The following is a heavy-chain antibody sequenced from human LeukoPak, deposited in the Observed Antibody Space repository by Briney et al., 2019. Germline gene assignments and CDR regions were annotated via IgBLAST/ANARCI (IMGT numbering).Heavy chain of an antibody. CDR1: GFTFSSYA. CDR3: LIVATIKGHYYGMDV. D-gene: IGHD5-12*01. J-gene: IGHJ6*02. Sequence: PGGPLRLSCAASGFTFSSYAMSWVRQAPGKGLECVAVIYSGGSTYHADSVKGRLTISRDNSKNTLYLQMNSLRAEDTAIYYCLIVATIKGHYYGMDVWGQGTTVTVSS. CDR2: IYSGGST. V-gene: IGHV3-23*01.